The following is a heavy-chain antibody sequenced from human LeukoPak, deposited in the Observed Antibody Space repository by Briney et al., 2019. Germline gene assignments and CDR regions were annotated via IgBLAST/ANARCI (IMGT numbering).Heavy chain of an antibody. CDR3: AKKSPDSSGNPAYD. V-gene: IGHV3-23*01. CDR2: ISRSGTET. CDR1: GFTFSNYG. D-gene: IGHD4-23*01. Sequence: GGSLRLSCAGAGFTFSNYGMSWVRQAPGKGLEWVSAISRSGTETYHADSVRGRFTISRDNAKNTLYLQMNSLRAEDTAVYYCAKKSPDSSGNPAYDWGQGTLVTVSS. J-gene: IGHJ4*02.